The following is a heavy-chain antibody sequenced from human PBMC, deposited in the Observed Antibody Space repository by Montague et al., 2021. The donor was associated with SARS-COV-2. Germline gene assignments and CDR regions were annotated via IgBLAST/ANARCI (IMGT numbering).Heavy chain of an antibody. V-gene: IGHV4-59*08. J-gene: IGHJ5*02. CDR3: ARLEAGDCSGGSCYSSWFDP. CDR1: GGSISSYY. D-gene: IGHD2-15*01. Sequence: SETLSLTCTVSGGSISSYYWSWIRQPPGKGLERIGYIYYSGSTNYNPSLTIRVTISVDTSKNQFSLKLSPGTVADTAVYYCARLEAGDCSGGSCYSSWFDPWGQGTLVTVSS. CDR2: IYYSGST.